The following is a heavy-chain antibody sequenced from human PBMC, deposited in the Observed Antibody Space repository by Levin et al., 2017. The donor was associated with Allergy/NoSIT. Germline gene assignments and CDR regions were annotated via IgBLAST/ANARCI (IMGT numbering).Heavy chain of an antibody. Sequence: ASVKVSCKASGGTFSSYAISWVRQAPGQGLEWMGGIIPIFGTANYAQKFQGRVTITADESTSTAYMELSSLRSEDTAVYYCAGSGYDGIFNWFDPWGQGTLVTVSS. CDR1: GGTFSSYA. CDR2: IIPIFGTA. V-gene: IGHV1-69*13. J-gene: IGHJ5*02. CDR3: AGSGYDGIFNWFDP. D-gene: IGHD5-12*01.